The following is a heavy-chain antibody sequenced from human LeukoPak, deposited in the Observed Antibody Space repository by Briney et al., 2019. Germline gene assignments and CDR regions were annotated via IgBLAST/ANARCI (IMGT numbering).Heavy chain of an antibody. J-gene: IGHJ4*02. V-gene: IGHV3-23*01. CDR2: ISGSGTTT. CDR1: GFTFGSYA. CDR3: AKNTQRYCSSTSCYPFDY. Sequence: GGSLRLSCAASGFTFGSYALTWVRQAPGKGLEWVSAISGSGTTTYYADSVKGRFTISRDNSKNTLYLQMNSLRAEDTAVYYCAKNTQRYCSSTSCYPFDYWGQGTLVTVSS. D-gene: IGHD2-2*01.